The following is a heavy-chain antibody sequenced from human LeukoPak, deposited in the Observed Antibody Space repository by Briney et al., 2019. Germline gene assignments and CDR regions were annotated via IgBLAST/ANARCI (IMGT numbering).Heavy chain of an antibody. J-gene: IGHJ4*02. D-gene: IGHD3-3*01. CDR2: ISSSSSYI. Sequence: GGSLRLSCAASGFTFSSYSMNWVRQAAGKGLEWVSSISSSSSYIYYADSVKGRFTISRDNAKNSLYLQMNSLRAEDTAVYYCASYYDFWSGSRTLDYWGQGTLVTVSS. V-gene: IGHV3-21*01. CDR1: GFTFSSYS. CDR3: ASYYDFWSGSRTLDY.